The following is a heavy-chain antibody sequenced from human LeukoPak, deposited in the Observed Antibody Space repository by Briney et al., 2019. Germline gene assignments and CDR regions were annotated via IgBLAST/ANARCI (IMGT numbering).Heavy chain of an antibody. D-gene: IGHD4-23*01. V-gene: IGHV3-74*01. J-gene: IGHJ4*02. CDR3: ARGRPHGNDY. CDR1: GFTFSSYW. CDR2: IASDGSST. Sequence: GGSLRLSCAASGFTFSSYWMNWVCQAPGKGLVWVSRIASDGSSTTYADSVKGRFSISRDNAKNTLYLQMNSLRVEDMAVYYCARGRPHGNDYWGQGTLVTVSS.